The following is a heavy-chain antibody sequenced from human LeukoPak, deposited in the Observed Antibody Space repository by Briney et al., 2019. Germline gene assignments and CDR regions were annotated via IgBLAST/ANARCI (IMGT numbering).Heavy chain of an antibody. CDR2: VSGSGDNT. V-gene: IGHV3-23*01. J-gene: IGHJ4*02. D-gene: IGHD3-3*01. CDR3: AKFLRAAGFDY. Sequence: GGSLRLSCAAPGFTFSNYGMSWVRQSPGKGLEWVSAVSGSGDNTHYADSVKGRFTISRDNSKNTLYLQMNSLRAEDTAVYYCAKFLRAAGFDYWGQGTLVTVSS. CDR1: GFTFSNYG.